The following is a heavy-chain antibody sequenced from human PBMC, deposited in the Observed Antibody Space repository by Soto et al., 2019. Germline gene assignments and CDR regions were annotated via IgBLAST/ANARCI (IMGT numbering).Heavy chain of an antibody. V-gene: IGHV3-30*18. J-gene: IGHJ4*02. Sequence: GGSLRLSCAASGFTFSNYGMHWVRQAPGKGLEWVAVISYDGSNKYYADSVKGRFTISRDNSKNTLYLQMNSLRAEDTAVYYCANSYFDYWGQVTLVTVS. CDR2: ISYDGSNK. CDR3: ANSYFDY. CDR1: GFTFSNYG.